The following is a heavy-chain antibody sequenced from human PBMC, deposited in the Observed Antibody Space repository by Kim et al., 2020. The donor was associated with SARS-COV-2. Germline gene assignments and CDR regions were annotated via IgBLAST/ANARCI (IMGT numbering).Heavy chain of an antibody. Sequence: ASVKVSCKASGYTFTSYDINWVRQATGQGLEWMGWMNPNSGNTGNAQKFQGRVTMTRDTSITTAFMELSSLRSEDTAVYYCARGESSSYDILTGYFKPHYGMDVWGQGTTVTVSS. CDR2: MNPNSGNT. V-gene: IGHV1-8*01. D-gene: IGHD3-9*01. J-gene: IGHJ6*02. CDR3: ARGESSSYDILTGYFKPHYGMDV. CDR1: GYTFTSYD.